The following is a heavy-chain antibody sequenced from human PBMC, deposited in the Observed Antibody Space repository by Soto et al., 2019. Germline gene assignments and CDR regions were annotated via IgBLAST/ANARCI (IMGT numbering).Heavy chain of an antibody. CDR3: ARRMTNYYGLDY. Sequence: SETLSLTCTVSGYSISSNNWWAWIRQPPGKGLEWIGHIFYDGNTYYNPSFKSRVTMSVDTSKNQFSLKLSSVTAVDTAVYYCARRMTNYYGLDYWGQGTLVTSPQ. V-gene: IGHV4-28*01. J-gene: IGHJ4*02. CDR1: GYSISSNNW. CDR2: IFYDGNT. D-gene: IGHD3-10*01.